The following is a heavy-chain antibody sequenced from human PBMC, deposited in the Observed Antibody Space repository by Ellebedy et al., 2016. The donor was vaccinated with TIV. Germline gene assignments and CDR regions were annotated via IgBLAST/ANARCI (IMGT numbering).Heavy chain of an antibody. Sequence: SGPTLVXPTQTLTLTCTFSGFSLSTSGMCVSWIRQPPGKALEWLALIDWDDDKYYSTSLKTRLTISKDTSKNQVVLTMTNMDPVDTATYYCARISCSGGSEWDWFDPWGQGTLVTVSS. J-gene: IGHJ5*02. CDR1: GFSLSTSGMC. D-gene: IGHD2-15*01. CDR2: IDWDDDK. CDR3: ARISCSGGSEWDWFDP. V-gene: IGHV2-70*01.